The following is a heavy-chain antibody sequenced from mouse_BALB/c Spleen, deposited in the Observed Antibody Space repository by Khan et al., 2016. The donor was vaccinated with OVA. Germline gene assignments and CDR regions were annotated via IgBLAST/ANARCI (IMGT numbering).Heavy chain of an antibody. CDR3: ARLAYYYDSEGFAY. V-gene: IGHV5-6*01. J-gene: IGHJ3*01. CDR2: VSTGGHYT. CDR1: GFTFSTYG. Sequence: EVELVESGGDVVKPGGSLKLSCAASGFTFSTYGMSWVRQTPDKRLEWLATVSTGGHYTYYSDTVKGRFTISRDNAKNTLYLQMSSLKSEDTAMFYCARLAYYYDSEGFAYWGQGTLVTVSA. D-gene: IGHD1-1*01.